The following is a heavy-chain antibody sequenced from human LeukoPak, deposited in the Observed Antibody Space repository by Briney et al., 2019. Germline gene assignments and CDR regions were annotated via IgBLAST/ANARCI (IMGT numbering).Heavy chain of an antibody. D-gene: IGHD1-1*01. CDR1: GYSISSGYY. J-gene: IGHJ3*02. CDR3: ARVSGSGTALDAFDI. Sequence: SETLSLTCAVSGYSISSGYYWGWLRQPPGKGLEWIGSIYHSGSTYFNPSLQSRVTISVDTSKNQFSLTLSSVTAADTAVYFCARVSGSGTALDAFDIWGQGTMVTVSS. CDR2: IYHSGST. V-gene: IGHV4-38-2*01.